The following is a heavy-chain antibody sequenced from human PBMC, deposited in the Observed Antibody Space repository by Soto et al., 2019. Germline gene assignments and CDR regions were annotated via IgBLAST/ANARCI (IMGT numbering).Heavy chain of an antibody. CDR1: GFSFSSSD. CDR2: INYSGRYM. CDR3: ARKSSSDSTGYDYFDY. D-gene: IGHD3-22*01. Sequence: GGSLRLYCATSGFSFSSSDMTWVRQAPGKGLEYVSSINYSGRYMFYAGSLRGRFTVSRDNAKNSLYLQMNSLRAEDTAVYYCARKSSSDSTGYDYFDYWGQGALVTVSS. V-gene: IGHV3-21*06. J-gene: IGHJ4*02.